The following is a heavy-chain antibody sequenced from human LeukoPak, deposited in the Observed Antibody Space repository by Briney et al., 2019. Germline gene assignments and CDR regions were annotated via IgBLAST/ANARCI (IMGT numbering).Heavy chain of an antibody. V-gene: IGHV3-23*01. Sequence: GGSLRLSCAASGLTFSSYVMSWVRQTPGKGLEWVSAISGSGDTTSYADSVKGRFTISRDNSKNTLYLQMNSLRAEDTAVYYCANPGRVSESYNPFDYWGQGTLVTVSS. CDR2: ISGSGDTT. D-gene: IGHD3-10*01. J-gene: IGHJ4*02. CDR1: GLTFSSYV. CDR3: ANPGRVSESYNPFDY.